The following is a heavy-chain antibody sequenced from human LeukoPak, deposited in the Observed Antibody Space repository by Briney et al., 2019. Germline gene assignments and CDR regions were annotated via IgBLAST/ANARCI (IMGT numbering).Heavy chain of an antibody. V-gene: IGHV3-7*03. J-gene: IGHJ5*02. CDR2: IKQDGSEK. CDR1: GFTFSSYW. CDR3: ARHGVVVTNDLVYNWFDP. Sequence: GGSLRLSCAASGFTFSSYWMSWVRQAPGKGLEWAANIKQDGSEKYYVDSVKGRFTISRDNAKNSLYLQMNSLRAEDTAVYYCARHGVVVTNDLVYNWFDPWGQGTLVTVSS. D-gene: IGHD3-3*01.